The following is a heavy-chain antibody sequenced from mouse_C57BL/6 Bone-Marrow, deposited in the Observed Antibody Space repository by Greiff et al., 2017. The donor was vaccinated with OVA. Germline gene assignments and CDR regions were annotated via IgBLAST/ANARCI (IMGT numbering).Heavy chain of an antibody. CDR1: GYTFTDYY. V-gene: IGHV1-26*01. D-gene: IGHD1-1*01. J-gene: IGHJ3*01. CDR3: ARFSTS. Sequence: EVQLQQSGPELVKPGASVKISCKASGYTFTDYYMNWVKQSHGKSLEWIGDINPNNGGTSYNQKFKGKATLTVDKSSSTAYMELCSLTSEDSAVYYCARFSTSWGQGTLVTVSA. CDR2: INPNNGGT.